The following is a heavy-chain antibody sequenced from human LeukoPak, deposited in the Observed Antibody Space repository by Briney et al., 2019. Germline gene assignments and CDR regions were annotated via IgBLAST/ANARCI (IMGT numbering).Heavy chain of an antibody. J-gene: IGHJ3*02. V-gene: IGHV1-46*01. CDR3: ARGFYCGGDCYFPPAAFDI. D-gene: IGHD2-21*01. CDR1: GYTFTGYY. CDR2: INPSGGST. Sequence: ASVKVSCKASGYTFTGYYMHWVRQAPGQGLEWMGIINPSGGSTSYAQKFQGRVTMTRDTSTSTVYMELSSLRSEDTAVYYCARGFYCGGDCYFPPAAFDIWGQGTMVTVSS.